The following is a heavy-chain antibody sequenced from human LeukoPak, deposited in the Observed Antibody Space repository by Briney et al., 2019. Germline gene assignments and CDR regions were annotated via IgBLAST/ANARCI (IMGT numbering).Heavy chain of an antibody. CDR3: ARGGVATILSDRYYFDY. J-gene: IGHJ4*02. V-gene: IGHV6-1*01. CDR1: GDSVSSNSAA. D-gene: IGHD5-12*01. CDR2: TYYRSKWYN. Sequence: SQTLSLTCAISGDSVSSNSAAWNWIRQSPSRGLEWLGRTYYRSKWYNDYAVSVKSRITINPDTSKNQFSLQLNSVTPEDTAVYYCARGGVATILSDRYYFDYWGQGTLVTVSS.